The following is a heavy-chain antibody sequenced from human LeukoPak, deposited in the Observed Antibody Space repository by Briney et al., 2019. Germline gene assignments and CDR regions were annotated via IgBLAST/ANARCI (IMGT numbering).Heavy chain of an antibody. D-gene: IGHD2-2*01. CDR2: MNPNSGVT. CDR3: TRGAGTSWFDY. V-gene: IGHV1-2*02. CDR1: GYTFTVNY. J-gene: IGHJ4*02. Sequence: GASVKVSCKPSGYTFTVNYLHWVRQAPGQGLEWVGWMNPNSGVTVYAQNFQGRVTMTRDTSISTAYMELSSLTSVDTAVYYCTRGAGTSWFDYWGQGSLVTVSS.